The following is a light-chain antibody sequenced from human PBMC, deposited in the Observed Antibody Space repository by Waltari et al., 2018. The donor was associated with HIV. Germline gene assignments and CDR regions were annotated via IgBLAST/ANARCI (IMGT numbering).Light chain of an antibody. J-gene: IGLJ3*02. CDR2: DVS. Sequence: QSALTQPASVSGSPGQSITISCTGSSNDVGGYNYVPWYQHHPGKAPRRMIYDVSTRPSGVSDRCAGSKSGDTASLTISGLQPEDEADYYCESYTSTSVWVFGGGTRLTVL. CDR3: ESYTSTSVWV. V-gene: IGLV2-14*03. CDR1: SNDVGGYNY.